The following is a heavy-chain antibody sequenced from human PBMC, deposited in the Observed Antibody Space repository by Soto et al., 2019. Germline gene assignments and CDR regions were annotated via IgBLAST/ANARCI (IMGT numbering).Heavy chain of an antibody. J-gene: IGHJ6*02. V-gene: IGHV3-7*01. D-gene: IGHD2-2*01. CDR1: GFTFSTFW. CDR3: ARCITTSCLVGGMDV. Sequence: PGGSLRLSCAASGFTFSTFWMTWVRQTPGKGLEWVANIKQNGLEKYYVDSVKGRFTIYRDNAKNSLYSQMSSLRAEDTAVYYCARCITTSCLVGGMDVWGQGTRSPSP. CDR2: IKQNGLEK.